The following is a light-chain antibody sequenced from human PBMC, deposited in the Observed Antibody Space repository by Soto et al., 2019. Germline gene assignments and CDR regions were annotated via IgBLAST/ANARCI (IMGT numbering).Light chain of an antibody. CDR2: GAS. V-gene: IGKV3D-20*02. J-gene: IGKJ5*01. CDR1: ESVSSSY. CDR3: QQRNVWPPIT. Sequence: EIVLTQSPGTLSLSPGERATLPCPPSESVSSSYLAWYQQKPGQAPRLLIFGASSRATGTPDRFGGSRSGTEFTLTINSLEPEDFAVYYCQQRNVWPPITFGQGTRLEIK.